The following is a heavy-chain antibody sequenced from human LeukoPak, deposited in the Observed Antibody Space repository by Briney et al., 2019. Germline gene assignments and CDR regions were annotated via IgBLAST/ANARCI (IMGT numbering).Heavy chain of an antibody. V-gene: IGHV3-53*01. Sequence: GGSLRLSCAVSGFTVSSNYMSWVRQAPGKGLEWVSLIHSDGSTYYADSVKGRFTISRDNSKNTLYLRMNSLRAEDTAVYYCARDTYCNGGRCYYGMDVWGQGTTVTVSS. CDR2: IHSDGST. D-gene: IGHD2-15*01. J-gene: IGHJ6*02. CDR3: ARDTYCNGGRCYYGMDV. CDR1: GFTVSSNY.